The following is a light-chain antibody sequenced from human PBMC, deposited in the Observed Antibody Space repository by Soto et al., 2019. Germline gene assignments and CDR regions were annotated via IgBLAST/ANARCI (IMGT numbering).Light chain of an antibody. Sequence: QSALTQPPSASGSPGQSVTISCTGTSSDVGGYNYVSWYQQHPGKAPKLIIYEVSKRPSGVPDRFSGSKSGNTASLTVSGLQGEDEADYYCSSYVGRNKNYVFGTGTKLTVL. CDR2: EVS. CDR1: SSDVGGYNY. V-gene: IGLV2-8*01. J-gene: IGLJ1*01. CDR3: SSYVGRNKNYV.